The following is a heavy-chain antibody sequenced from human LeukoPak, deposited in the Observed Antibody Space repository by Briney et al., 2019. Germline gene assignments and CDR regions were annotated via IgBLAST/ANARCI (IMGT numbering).Heavy chain of an antibody. D-gene: IGHD6-6*01. J-gene: IGHJ4*02. CDR1: GGSISSYY. CDR2: IYTSGST. V-gene: IGHV4-4*07. CDR3: ARDSSSAPWAKFDY. Sequence: PSETLSLTCTVSGGSISSYYWSWIRQPAGKGLEWIGRIYTSGSTNYNPSLKSRVTMSVDTSKNQFSLKLSSVTGADTAVYYCARDSSSAPWAKFDYWGQGTLVTVSS.